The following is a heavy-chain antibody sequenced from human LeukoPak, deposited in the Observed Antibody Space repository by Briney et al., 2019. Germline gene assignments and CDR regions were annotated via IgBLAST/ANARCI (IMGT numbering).Heavy chain of an antibody. CDR3: AGGPGVTTNDD. V-gene: IGHV4-59*01. J-gene: IGHJ4*02. CDR2: IHYTGST. Sequence: SGTLSLTCTVSVVSISSYYWTWIRQTPGKGLEWIGVIHYTGSTNYNPTLKSRVTISVDTSKSQFSLELTSVADADTAVYYCAGGPGVTTNDDWGQGTLVTVCS. D-gene: IGHD2-21*02. CDR1: VVSISSYY.